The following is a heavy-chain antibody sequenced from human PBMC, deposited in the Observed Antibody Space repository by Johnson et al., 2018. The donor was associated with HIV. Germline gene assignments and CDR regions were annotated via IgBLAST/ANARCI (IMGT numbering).Heavy chain of an antibody. J-gene: IGHJ3*02. D-gene: IGHD3-10*01. V-gene: IGHV3-66*02. CDR1: GLTVSSNY. CDR3: TKDRIMVRGVIGAFDI. CDR2: IYSGDNT. Sequence: VQLVESGGGLVQPGGSLRLSCVASGLTVSSNYMTWVRQSPGKGLECVSVIYSGDNTYYADSVKGRFTISRDNSKSTLYLQMNSLRPEDTAVYYCTKDRIMVRGVIGAFDIWGPGTMVTVSS.